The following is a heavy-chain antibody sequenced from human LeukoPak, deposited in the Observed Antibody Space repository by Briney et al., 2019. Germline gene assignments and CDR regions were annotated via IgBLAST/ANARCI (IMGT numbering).Heavy chain of an antibody. CDR2: INSDGSST. CDR3: ARAGEYDSSWYYFDY. D-gene: IGHD6-13*01. V-gene: IGHV3-74*01. Sequence: PGGSLRLSCAASGFTFSNYWMHWVRQAPGKGLVWVSLINSDGSSTIYADSVKGRFTISRDNAKNSLYLQMNSLRAEDTAVYYCARAGEYDSSWYYFDYWGQGTLVTVSS. J-gene: IGHJ4*02. CDR1: GFTFSNYW.